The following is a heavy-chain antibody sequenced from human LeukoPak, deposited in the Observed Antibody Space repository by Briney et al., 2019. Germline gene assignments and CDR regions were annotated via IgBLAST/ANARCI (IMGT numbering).Heavy chain of an antibody. V-gene: IGHV1-2*02. CDR2: INPYSGDT. D-gene: IGHD6-13*01. Sequence: VASVKVSCKASGYTFTGYHIHWVRQAPGQGLEWMGGINPYSGDTNFAQKFQGKVTMTRDTSITTAYMDLSSLTPDDTAVYFCARDQGSLTRSWYTGYWGQGTQVTVSS. CDR3: ARDQGSLTRSWYTGY. J-gene: IGHJ4*02. CDR1: GYTFTGYH.